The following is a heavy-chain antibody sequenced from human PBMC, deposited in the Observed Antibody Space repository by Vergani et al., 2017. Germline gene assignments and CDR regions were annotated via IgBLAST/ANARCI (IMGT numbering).Heavy chain of an antibody. CDR3: ARHTTYTDS. V-gene: IGHV5-51*01. D-gene: IGHD1-1*01. J-gene: IGHJ4*02. Sequence: EVELVQPGPEMRKPGESRKISCKGSEYSFGNYWIGWVRQMPGKGLEWMGIIYPADSDTRYSPSFQGQVTISADKSISTAFLQWDSLKASDTALYYCARHTTYTDSWGQGTLVTVSS. CDR1: EYSFGNYW. CDR2: IYPADSDT.